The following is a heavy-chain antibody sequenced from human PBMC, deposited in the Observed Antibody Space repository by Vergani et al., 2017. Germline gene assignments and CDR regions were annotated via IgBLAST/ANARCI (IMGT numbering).Heavy chain of an antibody. V-gene: IGHV1-18*01. Sequence: QVQLVQSGAEVKKPGASVKVSCKVSGYTLTELSMHWVRQAPGKGLEWMGWISAYNGNTNYAQKLQGRVTMTTDTSTSTAYMELRSLRSDDTAVYYCAREISDNWFDPWGQGTLVTVSS. J-gene: IGHJ5*02. CDR2: ISAYNGNT. D-gene: IGHD2-21*01. CDR3: AREISDNWFDP. CDR1: GYTLTELS.